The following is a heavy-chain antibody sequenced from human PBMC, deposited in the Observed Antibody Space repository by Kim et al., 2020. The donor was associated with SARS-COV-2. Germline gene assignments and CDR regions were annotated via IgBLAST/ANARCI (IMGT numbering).Heavy chain of an antibody. CDR3: ARRKGRYSGSYYFDY. D-gene: IGHD1-26*01. V-gene: IGHV5-51*01. J-gene: IGHJ4*02. CDR1: GYSFTSYW. CDR2: IYPGDSDT. Sequence: GESLKISCKGSGYSFTSYWIGWVRQMPGKGLEWMGIIYPGDSDTRYSPSFQGQVTISADKSISTAYLQWSSLKASDTAMYYCARRKGRYSGSYYFDYWGQGTLVTVSS.